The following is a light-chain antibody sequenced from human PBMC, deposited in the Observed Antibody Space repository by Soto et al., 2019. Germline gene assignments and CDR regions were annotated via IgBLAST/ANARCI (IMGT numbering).Light chain of an antibody. Sequence: QSALTQPASVSGSPGQSITISCTGTSSDVGGYNYVSWYQQHPDKAPKLMIYEDSKRPSGVSNRFSGSKSGNTASLTISGLLAEDEADYYCSSYTSSNTLGVFGSGTKVTVL. CDR3: SSYTSSNTLGV. J-gene: IGLJ1*01. CDR2: EDS. V-gene: IGLV2-14*01. CDR1: SSDVGGYNY.